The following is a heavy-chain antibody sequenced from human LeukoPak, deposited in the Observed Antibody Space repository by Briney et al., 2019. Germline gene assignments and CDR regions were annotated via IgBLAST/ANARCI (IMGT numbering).Heavy chain of an antibody. CDR2: ISSSGSTI. D-gene: IGHD6-13*01. Sequence: GGSLRLSCAASGFTFSDYYMGWIRQAPGKGLEWVSYISSSGSTIYYADPVKGRFTISRDNAKNSLYLQMNSLRAEDTAVYYCARAQRVWQQLVGPADYWGQGTLVTVSS. V-gene: IGHV3-11*01. CDR1: GFTFSDYY. J-gene: IGHJ4*02. CDR3: ARAQRVWQQLVGPADY.